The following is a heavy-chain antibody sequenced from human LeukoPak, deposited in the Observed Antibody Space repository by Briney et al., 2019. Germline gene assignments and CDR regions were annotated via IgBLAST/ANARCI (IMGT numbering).Heavy chain of an antibody. J-gene: IGHJ3*02. CDR2: ISAYNGNT. CDR1: GHTFTSYG. CDR3: ARPRLVQGKYDAFDI. Sequence: ASVKVSCKASGHTFTSYGVSWVRQAPGQGLEWMGWISAYNGNTNYAQKLQGRVTMTTDTSTSTAYMELRSLRSDDTAVYYCARPRLVQGKYDAFDIWGQGTMVTVSS. D-gene: IGHD2-2*01. V-gene: IGHV1-18*01.